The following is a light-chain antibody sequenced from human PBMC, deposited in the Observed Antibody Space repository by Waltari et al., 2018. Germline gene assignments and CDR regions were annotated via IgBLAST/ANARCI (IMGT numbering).Light chain of an antibody. Sequence: SGSPGQSITISCTGTSSDVGDYNYVSWYQQHPGKAPKLMIYDVSNRPSGVSNRFSGSKSGNTASLTISGLQAEDEADYYCSSYIGSSTLELFGGGTSLTVL. J-gene: IGLJ2*01. V-gene: IGLV2-14*03. CDR2: DVS. CDR1: SSDVGDYNY. CDR3: SSYIGSSTLEL.